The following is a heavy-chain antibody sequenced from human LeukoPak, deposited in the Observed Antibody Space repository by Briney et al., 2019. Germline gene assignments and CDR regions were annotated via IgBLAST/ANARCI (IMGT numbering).Heavy chain of an antibody. D-gene: IGHD5-18*01. Sequence: GESLQISCNASGYSFTNYWIGWVRHMTGKGLEWMGSIYPADSDTRNRPSFQGHVTISADKSINTAYLQLSSLKASDTAMYYCARQFKMVTAYDYWGQGTLVTVSS. CDR3: ARQFKMVTAYDY. V-gene: IGHV5-51*01. CDR1: GYSFTNYW. CDR2: IYPADSDT. J-gene: IGHJ4*02.